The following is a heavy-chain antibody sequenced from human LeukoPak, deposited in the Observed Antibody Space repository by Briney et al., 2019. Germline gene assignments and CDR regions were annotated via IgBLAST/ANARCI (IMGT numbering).Heavy chain of an antibody. CDR3: ARGSSSYYASGSYSPSFDY. Sequence: SETLSLTCAVSGGSISSSNWWIWVRQPPGKGLEWIGEIYHSGTTNYNPSLKSRVTISVDKSKNQFSLKLSSVTAADTAVYYCARGSSSYYASGSYSPSFDYWGQGTLVTVSS. J-gene: IGHJ4*02. D-gene: IGHD3-10*01. CDR1: GGSISSSNW. CDR2: IYHSGTT. V-gene: IGHV4-4*02.